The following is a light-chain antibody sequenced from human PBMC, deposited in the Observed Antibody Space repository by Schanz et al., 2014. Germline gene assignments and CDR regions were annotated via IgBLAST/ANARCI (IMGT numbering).Light chain of an antibody. J-gene: IGLJ3*02. V-gene: IGLV1-44*01. CDR1: ISNIGSNT. CDR2: SDH. CDR3: AVRDDSLSGWV. Sequence: QSVLTQPPSASGTPGQRVTISCSGSISNIGSNTVSWYQQYPGTAPKLLIYSDHDRPSGVPDRFSGSKSGTSASLAISGLQSEDEADYYCAVRDDSLSGWVFGGGTQLTVL.